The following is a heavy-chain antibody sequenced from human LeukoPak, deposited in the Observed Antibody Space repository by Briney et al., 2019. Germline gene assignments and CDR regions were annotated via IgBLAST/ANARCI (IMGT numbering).Heavy chain of an antibody. CDR3: ARDSDVPFDY. D-gene: IGHD3-16*01. CDR1: GFTFSSYW. Sequence: GGSLRLSCAGSGFTFSSYWMNWVRQAPEKGLEWVANIKQDGSEKDYVDSVKGRFTISRDNAKSSLYLQMNSLRAEDTAVYYCARDSDVPFDYWGQGTLVTVSS. V-gene: IGHV3-7*01. J-gene: IGHJ4*02. CDR2: IKQDGSEK.